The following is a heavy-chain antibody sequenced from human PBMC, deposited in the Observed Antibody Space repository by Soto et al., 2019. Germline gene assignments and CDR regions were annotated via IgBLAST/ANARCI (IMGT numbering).Heavy chain of an antibody. CDR3: ATVPLRVVVALAEFPS. CDR2: IHHTGGP. J-gene: IGHJ5*02. D-gene: IGHD2-21*01. Sequence: QVQLRQSGPGLVKPSGTLSLTCFVSGTSISSTYWWTWVRQSPGKGLEWIGEIHHTGGPNYNPALTTRLSISVDTANNQFCLRLTSVTAADSAIYYCATVPLRVVVALAEFPSWGQGSLVTVSS. CDR1: GTSISSTYW. V-gene: IGHV4-4*02.